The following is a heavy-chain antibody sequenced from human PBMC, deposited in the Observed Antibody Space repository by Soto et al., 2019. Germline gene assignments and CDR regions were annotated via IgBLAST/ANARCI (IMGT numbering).Heavy chain of an antibody. CDR2: ISYDGSNK. V-gene: IGHV3-30*18. CDR1: GFTFRSYG. J-gene: IGHJ4*02. D-gene: IGHD3-22*01. Sequence: LRLSCAASGFTFRSYGMHWVRQAPGKGLEWVAVISYDGSNKYYADSVKGRFTISRDNSKNTLYLQMNSLRAEDTAVYYCAKFSSGPTDYWGQGTLVTVSS. CDR3: AKFSSGPTDY.